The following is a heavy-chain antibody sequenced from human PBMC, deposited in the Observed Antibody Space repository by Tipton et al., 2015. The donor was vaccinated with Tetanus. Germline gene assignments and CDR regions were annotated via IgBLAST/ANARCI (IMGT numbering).Heavy chain of an antibody. CDR3: ASELEWPLDAFDI. V-gene: IGHV3-7*05. D-gene: IGHD3-3*01. CDR1: GFTFSSYW. CDR2: IKQDGSEK. Sequence: SLRLSCAASGFTFSSYWMSWVRQAPGKGLEWVANIKQDGSEKYYVDSVKGRFTISRDNAKNSLYLQMNSLRAEDTAVYYCASELEWPLDAFDIWGQGTMVTVSS. J-gene: IGHJ3*02.